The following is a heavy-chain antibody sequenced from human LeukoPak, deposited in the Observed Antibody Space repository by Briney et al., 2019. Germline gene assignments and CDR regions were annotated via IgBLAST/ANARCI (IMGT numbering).Heavy chain of an antibody. V-gene: IGHV3-7*02. CDR1: GFTFSSYW. Sequence: GGSLRLSCAASGFTFSSYWMSWVRQVPGKGLEWVANIKQDGSEKYYVDSVKGRVTISRDNAKNSLYLQMNSLRAEDAAVYYCARPPSITNPYYGMDVWGQGTTVTVSS. J-gene: IGHJ6*02. CDR3: ARPPSITNPYYGMDV. D-gene: IGHD3-3*01. CDR2: IKQDGSEK.